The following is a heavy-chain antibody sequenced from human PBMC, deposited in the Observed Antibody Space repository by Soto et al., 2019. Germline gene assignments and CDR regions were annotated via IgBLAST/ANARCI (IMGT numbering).Heavy chain of an antibody. CDR2: ISGSGGTT. CDR3: AKTANGWFSAFDI. D-gene: IGHD6-19*01. V-gene: IGHV3-23*01. Sequence: EVQLLESGGSMVQPGGSLRLSSAASGFTFSSYAMSWVRQAPGKGLEWVSAISGSGGTTYYADSVKGRFTFSRDNSKNTLYLQMNSLRAEDTAVYYCAKTANGWFSAFDIWGQGTMVTVSS. J-gene: IGHJ3*02. CDR1: GFTFSSYA.